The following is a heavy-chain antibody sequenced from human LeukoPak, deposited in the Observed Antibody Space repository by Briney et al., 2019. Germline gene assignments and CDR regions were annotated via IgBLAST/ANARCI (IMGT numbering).Heavy chain of an antibody. V-gene: IGHV3-11*01. CDR3: ATFSYAGNAGGSAGS. Sequence: GGSLRLSCAASGFTFSDYYMSWIRQAPGKGLEWVSYISSSGSTIYYADSVKGRFTISRDNAKNSLYLQMNSLRAEDTALYYCATFSYAGNAGGSAGSWGQGTLVTVSS. CDR2: ISSSGSTI. D-gene: IGHD4-23*01. CDR1: GFTFSDYY. J-gene: IGHJ5*02.